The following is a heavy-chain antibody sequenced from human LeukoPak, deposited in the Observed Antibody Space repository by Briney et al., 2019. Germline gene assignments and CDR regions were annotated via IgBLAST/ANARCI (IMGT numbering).Heavy chain of an antibody. D-gene: IGHD5-18*01. Sequence: SETLSLTCAVYGGSFSGYYWSWIRQPPGKGLEWIGEINHSGSTNYNPSLKSRVTISVDTSKNQFSLKLSSVTAADTAVYYCARDVQLWYYFDYWGQGTLVTVSS. J-gene: IGHJ4*02. CDR3: ARDVQLWYYFDY. V-gene: IGHV4-34*01. CDR1: GGSFSGYY. CDR2: INHSGST.